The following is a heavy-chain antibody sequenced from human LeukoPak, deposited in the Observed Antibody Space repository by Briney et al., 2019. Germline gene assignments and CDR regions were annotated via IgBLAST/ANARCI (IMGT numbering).Heavy chain of an antibody. J-gene: IGHJ4*02. CDR1: GNYW. D-gene: IGHD2-2*01. V-gene: IGHV3-74*01. CDR2: INSDGSWT. CDR3: VSFYETY. Sequence: GGSLRLSCAASGNYWMHWVRQAPGKGLVWVSHINSDGSWTSYADSVKGRFTISKDNAKDTVYLQMNNLRAEDTAVYYCVSFYETYWGRGTLVTVSS.